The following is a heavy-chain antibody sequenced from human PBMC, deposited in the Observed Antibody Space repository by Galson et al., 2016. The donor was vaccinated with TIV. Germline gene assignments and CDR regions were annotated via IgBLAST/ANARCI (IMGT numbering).Heavy chain of an antibody. J-gene: IGHJ3*01. CDR2: LNEDGTTT. CDR3: ARGILGPSVAFDA. CDR1: GFTFTNHW. D-gene: IGHD7-27*01. V-gene: IGHV3-74*01. Sequence: SLRLSCAASGFTFTNHWMHWVRQVPGKGLEWVSRLNEDGTTTYYVDSVQGRFTISRDNAKNTLNIQMNNLGADDTAVYYCARGILGPSVAFDAWGQGTVVTVSS.